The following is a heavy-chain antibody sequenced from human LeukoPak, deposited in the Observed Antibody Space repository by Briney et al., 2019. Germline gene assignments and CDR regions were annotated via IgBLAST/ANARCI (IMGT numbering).Heavy chain of an antibody. J-gene: IGHJ4*02. CDR1: GFTFSSYS. V-gene: IGHV3-21*01. D-gene: IGHD3-10*01. Sequence: GGSLRLSCVASGFTFSSYSMNWVRQAPGKGLEWVSSISSSSSYIYYADSVKGRFTISRDNAKNSLYLQMNSLRAEDTAVYYCAREAASYYYGSGSEVDYWGQGTLVTVSS. CDR2: ISSSSSYI. CDR3: AREAASYYYGSGSEVDY.